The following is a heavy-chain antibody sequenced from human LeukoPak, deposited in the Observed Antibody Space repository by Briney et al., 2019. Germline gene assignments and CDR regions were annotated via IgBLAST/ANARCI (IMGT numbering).Heavy chain of an antibody. CDR1: GGSISSGDYY. CDR2: IYYSGST. V-gene: IGHV4-30-4*01. Sequence: SQTLSLTCTVSGGSISSGDYYWSWIRQPPGKGLEWIGYIYYSGSTYYNPSLKSRVTISVDTSKNQFSLKLNSVTPEDTAVYYCARWQHGPRYFDYWGQGILVIVSS. CDR3: ARWQHGPRYFDY. J-gene: IGHJ4*02.